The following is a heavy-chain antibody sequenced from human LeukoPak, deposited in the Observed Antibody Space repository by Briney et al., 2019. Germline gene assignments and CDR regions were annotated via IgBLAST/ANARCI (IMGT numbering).Heavy chain of an antibody. J-gene: IGHJ6*04. Sequence: GGSLRLSCAASGFTFSSYGMHWVRQAPGKGLEWVAVISYDGSNKYYADSVKGRFTISRDNSKNTLYLQMNSLRAEDTAVYYCARDGGYSYGYYYYGMDVWGKGTTVTVSS. CDR3: ARDGGYSYGYYYYGMDV. D-gene: IGHD5-18*01. CDR2: ISYDGSNK. CDR1: GFTFSSYG. V-gene: IGHV3-30*03.